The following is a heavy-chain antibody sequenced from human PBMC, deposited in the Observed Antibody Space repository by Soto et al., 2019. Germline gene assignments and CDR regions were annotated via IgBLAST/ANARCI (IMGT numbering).Heavy chain of an antibody. J-gene: IGHJ6*02. CDR3: ARNMDYYYGRGSGNGHGV. V-gene: IGHV1-2*02. CDR1: GYTFTAYY. Sequence: QVQLVQSGAEVKEPRDSVRVSCEASGYTFTAYYIHWVRQAPGEGLEWMGWINPKFGDTTYAQDLQGSVSMTRDMSISTVYIELSSLTSDDTAIYYCARNMDYYYGRGSGNGHGVWGQGTTVTVFS. D-gene: IGHD3-10*02. CDR2: INPKFGDT.